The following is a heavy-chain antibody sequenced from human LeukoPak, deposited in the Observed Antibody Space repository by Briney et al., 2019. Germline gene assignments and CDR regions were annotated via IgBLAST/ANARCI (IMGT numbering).Heavy chain of an antibody. Sequence: PSETLSLTCTVSGGSITGYYWSWIRQPPGKGLEWIGEINHSGSTNYNPSLKSRVTISVDTSKKQFSLNLSSVTAADTAVYYCARHYYDISGYYPLYFDYWGQGTLVTVSS. J-gene: IGHJ4*02. CDR3: ARHYYDISGYYPLYFDY. CDR2: INHSGST. D-gene: IGHD3-22*01. V-gene: IGHV4-34*01. CDR1: GGSITGYY.